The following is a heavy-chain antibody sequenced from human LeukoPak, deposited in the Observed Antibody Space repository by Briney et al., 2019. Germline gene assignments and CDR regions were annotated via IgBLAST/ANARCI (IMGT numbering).Heavy chain of an antibody. J-gene: IGHJ4*02. CDR2: ISSSSSYI. Sequence: GGSLRLSCTASGFTFRDLAMNWVRQAPGKGLEWVSSISSSSSYIYYADSVKGRFTISRDNAKNSLYLQMNSLRAEDTAVYYCARGLWFGESGGSFDYWGQGTLVTVSS. CDR1: GFTFRDLA. V-gene: IGHV3-21*01. CDR3: ARGLWFGESGGSFDY. D-gene: IGHD3-10*01.